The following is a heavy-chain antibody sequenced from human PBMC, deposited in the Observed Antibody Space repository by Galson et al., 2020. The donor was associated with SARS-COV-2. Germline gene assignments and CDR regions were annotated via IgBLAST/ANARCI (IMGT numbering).Heavy chain of an antibody. J-gene: IGHJ4*02. CDR2: FDPEDGET. CDR1: GYTLTELS. V-gene: IGHV1-24*01. D-gene: IGHD1-26*01. CDR3: ATLKPHHLIVGATEAFDY. Sequence: ASVKVSCKVSGYTLTELSMHWVRQAPGKGLEWMGGFDPEDGETIYAQKFQGRVTMTEDTSTDTAYMELSSLRSEDTAVYYCATLKPHHLIVGATEAFDYWGQGTLVTGSS.